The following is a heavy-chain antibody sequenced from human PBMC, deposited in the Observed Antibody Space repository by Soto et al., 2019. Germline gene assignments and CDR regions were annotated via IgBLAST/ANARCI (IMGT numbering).Heavy chain of an antibody. Sequence: QVQLQESGPGLVKPSQTLSLTCTVSGGSISSGGYYWSWIRQHPGKGLEWIGYIYYSGSTYYNPSLKSRVTITVETSKNQFSQKLSSVTAAVTAVYYCAGLHYYYGMDVWGQGTTVTVSS. CDR3: AGLHYYYGMDV. CDR2: IYYSGST. J-gene: IGHJ6*02. CDR1: GGSISSGGYY. V-gene: IGHV4-31*03.